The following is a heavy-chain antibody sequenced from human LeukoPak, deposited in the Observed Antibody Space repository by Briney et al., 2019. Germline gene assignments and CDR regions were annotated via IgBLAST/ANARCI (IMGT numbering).Heavy chain of an antibody. CDR1: GFTFSSYA. Sequence: GGSLRPSCAASGFTFSSYAMSWVRQAPGKGLEWVSAISGSGSTYYADSVKGRFTISRDNSKNTLYLQMNSLRAEDTAVYYCAKDDDGDYGIDYWGQGTLVTVSS. J-gene: IGHJ4*02. V-gene: IGHV3-23*01. CDR2: ISGSGST. D-gene: IGHD4-17*01. CDR3: AKDDDGDYGIDY.